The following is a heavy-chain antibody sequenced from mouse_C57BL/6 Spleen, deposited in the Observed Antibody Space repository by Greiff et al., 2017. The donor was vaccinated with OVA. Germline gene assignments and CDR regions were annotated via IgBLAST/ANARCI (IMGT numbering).Heavy chain of an antibody. CDR2: ILPGSGST. D-gene: IGHD1-1*01. CDR3: ARWGTTVVATSRYFDV. CDR1: GYTFTGYW. Sequence: QVQLQQSGAELMKPGASVKLSCKATGYTFTGYWIEWVKQRPGHGLEWIGEILPGSGSTNYNEKFKGKATFTADTSSNTAYMQLSSLTTEDSAIYYCARWGTTVVATSRYFDVWGTGTTVTVSS. J-gene: IGHJ1*03. V-gene: IGHV1-9*01.